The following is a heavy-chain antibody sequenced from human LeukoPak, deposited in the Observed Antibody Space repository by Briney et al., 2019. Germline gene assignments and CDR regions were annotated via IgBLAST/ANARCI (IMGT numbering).Heavy chain of an antibody. CDR2: INPNTGGT. J-gene: IGHJ4*02. CDR3: ARDRIAGIVVAGIRSWGGPDY. D-gene: IGHD6-19*01. Sequence: ASVKVSCKASGYTFTGYYMHWVRQAPGQGLEWMGWINPNTGGTNYAQKFQGRVTMTRDTSITTAYMELSSLRSDDTAVYYCARDRIAGIVVAGIRSWGGPDYWGQGTLVTVSS. V-gene: IGHV1-2*02. CDR1: GYTFTGYY.